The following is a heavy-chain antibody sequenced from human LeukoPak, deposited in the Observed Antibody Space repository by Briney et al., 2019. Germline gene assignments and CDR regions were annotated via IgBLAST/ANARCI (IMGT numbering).Heavy chain of an antibody. V-gene: IGHV4-59*01. D-gene: IGHD6-13*01. CDR2: IHYSGHT. CDR1: GGSISNYY. Sequence: PSETLSLTCTLSGGSISNYYWSWIRQPPGKGLEWIAYIHYSGHTNYNPSLKSRVTISLDTSENQFSLKLTSVTAADTALYYCARQQLPDGTYYFDYWGQGTLVSVSS. CDR3: ARQQLPDGTYYFDY. J-gene: IGHJ4*02.